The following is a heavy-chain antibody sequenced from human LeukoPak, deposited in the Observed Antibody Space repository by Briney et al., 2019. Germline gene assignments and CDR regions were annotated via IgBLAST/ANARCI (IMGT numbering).Heavy chain of an antibody. J-gene: IGHJ6*03. CDR1: GGSISSGGYY. D-gene: IGHD4-23*01. CDR2: IYHSGST. V-gene: IGHV4-30-2*01. Sequence: SETLSLTCTVSGGSISSGGYYWSWIRQPPGKGLEWIGYIYHSGSTYYNPSLKSRVTMSVDTSKDQFSLKLSSVTAADTAVYYCARDTYDYGGIWYYYYYMDVWGKGTTVTVSS. CDR3: ARDTYDYGGIWYYYYYMDV.